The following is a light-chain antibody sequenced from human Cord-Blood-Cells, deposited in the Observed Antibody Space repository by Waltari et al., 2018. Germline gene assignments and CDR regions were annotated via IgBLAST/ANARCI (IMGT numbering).Light chain of an antibody. V-gene: IGKV3-15*01. CDR1: QSVSRN. CDR3: QQYNNGPPFT. CDR2: GAS. Sequence: EIVMTQSPATLSVSPGERATLSCRARQSVSRNLAWYQQKPGQAPRLLIYGASTRATGIPARFSGSGSGTECTLTISGLQSEDIAVYYCQQYNNGPPFTFGPGIKVDIK. J-gene: IGKJ3*01.